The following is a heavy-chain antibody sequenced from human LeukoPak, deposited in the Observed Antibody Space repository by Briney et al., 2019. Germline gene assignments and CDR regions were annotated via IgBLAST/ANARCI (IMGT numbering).Heavy chain of an antibody. Sequence: SETLSLTCTVSGGSISSYYWSWIRQPPGKGLEWIGYIYYSGSTNYKSSLKSRVTISVDTSKNQFSLKLNSVPAADTAVYYCARATEGGYTYGYFYYYYMDVWGKGTTVTISS. CDR1: GGSISSYY. J-gene: IGHJ6*03. V-gene: IGHV4-59*01. CDR3: ARATEGGYTYGYFYYYYMDV. CDR2: IYYSGST. D-gene: IGHD5-18*01.